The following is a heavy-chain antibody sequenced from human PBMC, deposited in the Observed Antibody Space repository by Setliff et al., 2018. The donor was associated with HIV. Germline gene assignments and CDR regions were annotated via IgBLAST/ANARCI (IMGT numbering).Heavy chain of an antibody. CDR2: IYHSGTT. CDR1: GYSISSGYY. D-gene: IGHD6-13*01. V-gene: IGHV4-38-2*01. CDR3: AKAASNLAAAGGPLDM. J-gene: IGHJ3*02. Sequence: PSETLSLTCAVSGYSISSGYYWGWIRQTPGKGLEWIGSIYHSGTTYYNPSLRSRVTISVDTSKNQFSLKLSSVTAADTALYYCAKAASNLAAAGGPLDMWGPGTVVTVSS.